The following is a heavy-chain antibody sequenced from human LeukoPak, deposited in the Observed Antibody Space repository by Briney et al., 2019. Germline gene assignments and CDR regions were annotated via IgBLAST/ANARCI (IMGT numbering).Heavy chain of an antibody. Sequence: SETLSLTCTVSGGSISSYYWSWIRQPPGKGLEWIGYIYYSGSTNYNPSLKSRVTISVDTSKNQFSLKLSSVTAADTAVYYRARDGGLRWSLGGAFDIWGQGTMVTVSS. CDR2: IYYSGST. CDR3: ARDGGLRWSLGGAFDI. V-gene: IGHV4-59*01. D-gene: IGHD4-23*01. J-gene: IGHJ3*02. CDR1: GGSISSYY.